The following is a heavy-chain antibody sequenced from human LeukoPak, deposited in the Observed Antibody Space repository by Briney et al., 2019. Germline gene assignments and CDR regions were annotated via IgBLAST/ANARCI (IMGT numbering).Heavy chain of an antibody. J-gene: IGHJ4*02. Sequence: GGSLRLSCAASGFTFSSYSMNWVRQAPGKGLEWVSSISSSSSYIYYADSVKGRFTISRDDAKNSLYLQMNSLRAEDMAVYYCARDHSSSSTLDYWGQGTLVTVSS. CDR3: ARDHSSSSTLDY. CDR2: ISSSSSYI. D-gene: IGHD6-6*01. V-gene: IGHV3-21*01. CDR1: GFTFSSYS.